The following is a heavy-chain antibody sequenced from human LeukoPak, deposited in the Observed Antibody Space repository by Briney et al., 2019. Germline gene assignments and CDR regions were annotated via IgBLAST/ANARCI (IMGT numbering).Heavy chain of an antibody. CDR3: AKIGFGYSLGGGFDP. CDR1: GFIFSVYS. D-gene: IGHD5-18*01. CDR2: MSHDGTYI. J-gene: IGHJ5*02. Sequence: PGGSLRLSCAASGFIFSVYSMAWVRQAPGKGLEWVTAMSHDGTYIYYVDSVKGRFTISRDDPKNTLFLQMNSLGVEDTAVYYCAKIGFGYSLGGGFDPWGQGTLVTVSS. V-gene: IGHV3-30-3*02.